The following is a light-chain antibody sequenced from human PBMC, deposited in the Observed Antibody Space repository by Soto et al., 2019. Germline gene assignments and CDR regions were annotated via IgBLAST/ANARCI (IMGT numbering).Light chain of an antibody. CDR1: QSVTYN. CDR2: GAF. Sequence: EIVMTQSPATVSVSPGETATLSCRASQSVTYNLAWYQQKPGQGLRLLIYGAFTRATGIPARFRGSGSGTEFTLTISSLQSEDFAVYYCQQYKNWPPLTFGGGTKAEIK. V-gene: IGKV3-15*01. CDR3: QQYKNWPPLT. J-gene: IGKJ4*02.